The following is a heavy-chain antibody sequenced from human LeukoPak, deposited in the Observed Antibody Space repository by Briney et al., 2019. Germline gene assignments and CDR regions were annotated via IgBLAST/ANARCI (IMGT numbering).Heavy chain of an antibody. Sequence: PSETLSLTCTVSGGSISGYYWSWIRQPPGKGLEWIAYIYYNGISNYNPSLKSRVIISVVSSKNQFSLKLTSVTAADTAVYYCAKILTETGPTMDVWGQGTTVTVSS. D-gene: IGHD1-20*01. J-gene: IGHJ6*02. CDR3: AKILTETGPTMDV. CDR1: GGSISGYY. CDR2: IYYNGIS. V-gene: IGHV4-59*01.